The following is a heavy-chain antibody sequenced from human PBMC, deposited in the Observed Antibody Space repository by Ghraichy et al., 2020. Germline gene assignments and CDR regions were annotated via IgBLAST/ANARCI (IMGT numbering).Heavy chain of an antibody. CDR2: IYSGGST. J-gene: IGHJ4*02. CDR1: GFTVSSNY. Sequence: LSLTCSASGFTVSSNYMSWVRQAPGKGLEWVSVIYSGGSTYYADSVKGRFTISRDNSKNTLYLQMNSLRAEDTAVYYCARAITSGIWGQGTLVTVSS. D-gene: IGHD3-10*01. CDR3: ARAITSGI. V-gene: IGHV3-66*02.